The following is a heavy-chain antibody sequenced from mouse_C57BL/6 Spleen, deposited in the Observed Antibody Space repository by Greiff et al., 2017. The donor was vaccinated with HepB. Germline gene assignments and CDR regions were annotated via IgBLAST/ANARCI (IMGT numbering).Heavy chain of an antibody. CDR3: ARDRDYDGFSFAY. V-gene: IGHV3-6*01. Sequence: EVKLQESGPGLVKPSQSLSLTCSVTGYSITSGYYWNWIRQFPGNKLEWMGYISYDGSNNYNPSLKNRISITRDTSKNQFFLKLNSVTTEDTATYYCARDRDYDGFSFAYWGQGTLVTVSA. CDR2: ISYDGSN. CDR1: GYSITSGYY. D-gene: IGHD2-4*01. J-gene: IGHJ3*01.